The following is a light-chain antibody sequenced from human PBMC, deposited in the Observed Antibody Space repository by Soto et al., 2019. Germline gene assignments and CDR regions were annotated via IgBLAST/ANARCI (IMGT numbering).Light chain of an antibody. CDR2: LGS. CDR3: MQALRTLT. CDR1: QSLLHSNGYNY. V-gene: IGKV2-28*01. J-gene: IGKJ4*01. Sequence: DIVMTQSPLYLPVTPGEPASISCRSSQSLLHSNGYNYLDRYLQKPGQSQQLLIYLGSNRASGVPERFSGSGSGTDFTLKISRLEAEDVGVYYCMQALRTLTFGGGTKVEIK.